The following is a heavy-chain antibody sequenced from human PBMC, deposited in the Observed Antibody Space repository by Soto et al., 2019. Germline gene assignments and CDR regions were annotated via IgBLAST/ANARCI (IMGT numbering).Heavy chain of an antibody. D-gene: IGHD3-3*01. J-gene: IGHJ6*02. CDR2: IYTSGST. Sequence: QVQLQESGPGLVKPSETLSLTCTVSGGSISSYYWSWIRQPAGKGLEWIGRIYTSGSTNYNPSLKRRVTMSVDTSKTQFSLKLSSVTAADTAVYYCAREIRYYDFWSGYLNRHYYYGMDVWGQGTTVTVSS. CDR1: GGSISSYY. V-gene: IGHV4-4*07. CDR3: AREIRYYDFWSGYLNRHYYYGMDV.